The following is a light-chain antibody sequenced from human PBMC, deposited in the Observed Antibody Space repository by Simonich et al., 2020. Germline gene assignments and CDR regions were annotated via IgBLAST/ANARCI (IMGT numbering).Light chain of an antibody. Sequence: QSVLTQPPSASGTPGQRLTISCTGTSSDVGGYNYVSWYQQHPGKAPKLMIYDVSKRPSGVPDRFSGSKSGNTASLTISGLQAEDEADYYCCSYAGSYTWVFGGGTKLTVL. CDR2: DVS. CDR1: SSDVGGYNY. J-gene: IGLJ3*02. V-gene: IGLV2-11*01. CDR3: CSYAGSYTWV.